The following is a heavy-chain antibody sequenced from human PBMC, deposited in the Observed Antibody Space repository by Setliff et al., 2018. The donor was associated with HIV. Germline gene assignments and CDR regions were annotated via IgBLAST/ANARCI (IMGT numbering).Heavy chain of an antibody. CDR1: GASFTTHY. J-gene: IGHJ5*02. D-gene: IGHD4-17*01. CDR3: ARGEDYGDYNNWFGP. V-gene: IGHV4-4*09. Sequence: SETLSLTCTVSGASFTTHYWSLIRQPPGKGLEWIGCISTSGSTNYNPSLKSRVTLSIDTSENQFSLKLASVTAADTSTYYCARGEDYGDYNNWFGPWGQGILVTVSS. CDR2: ISTSGST.